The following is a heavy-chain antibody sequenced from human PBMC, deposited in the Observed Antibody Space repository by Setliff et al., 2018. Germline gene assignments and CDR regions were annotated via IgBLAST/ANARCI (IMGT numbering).Heavy chain of an antibody. CDR1: DGSFSGYY. CDR2: INHSGST. J-gene: IGHJ4*02. D-gene: IGHD3-22*01. Sequence: SETLSLTCAVYDGSFSGYYWSWIRQSPERGLEWIGEINHSGSTNYSPSLKSRVTISVDTSKNQFSLKLSSVTAADTAVYYCAREGGLYDSSGYYDYWGQGTLVTVSS. CDR3: AREGGLYDSSGYYDY. V-gene: IGHV4-34*01.